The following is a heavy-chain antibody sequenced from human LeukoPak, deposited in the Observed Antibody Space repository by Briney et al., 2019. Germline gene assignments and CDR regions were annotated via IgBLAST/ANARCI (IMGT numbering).Heavy chain of an antibody. CDR1: GGSISSGSYY. V-gene: IGHV4-61*02. CDR3: ARQPGYCTNGVCYNVWFDP. Sequence: SQTLSLTCTVSGGSISSGSYYWSWIRQPAGKGLEWIGRIYTSGSTYYNPSLKSRVTISVDTSKNQFSLKLSSVTAADTAVYYCARQPGYCTNGVCYNVWFDPWGQGTLVTVSS. J-gene: IGHJ5*02. D-gene: IGHD2-8*01. CDR2: IYTSGST.